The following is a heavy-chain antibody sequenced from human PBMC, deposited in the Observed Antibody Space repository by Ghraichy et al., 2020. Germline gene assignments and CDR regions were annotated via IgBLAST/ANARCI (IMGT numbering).Heavy chain of an antibody. CDR1: GFTISSYW. D-gene: IGHD6-19*01. J-gene: IGHJ4*02. CDR2: IKQDGSEK. Sequence: GGSLRLSCAASGFTISSYWMSWVRQAPGKGLEWVANIKQDGSEKYFVDSVKGRFTISRDNAKNSLYLQMNSLRAEDTAVYYCARDTPPVAARFDYWGQGPLVTVSS. CDR3: ARDTPPVAARFDY. V-gene: IGHV3-7*01.